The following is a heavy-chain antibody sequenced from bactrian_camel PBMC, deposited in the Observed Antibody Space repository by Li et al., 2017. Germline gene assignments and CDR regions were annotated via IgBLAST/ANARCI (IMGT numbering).Heavy chain of an antibody. Sequence: HVQLVESGGGLVQTGGSLRLSCAASGDIRRRNCMGWFRQAPGKDREGVAAIDAAIGNTHYTDSVKGRFTISLERGQNTVFLQMNSLDTDDTAMYYCAAVRPRSARYGFEASCEGRADETYWGQGTQVTVSS. J-gene: IGHJ4*01. CDR1: GDIRRRNC. CDR3: AAVRPRSARYGFEASCEGRADETY. D-gene: IGHD3*01. V-gene: IGHV3S54*01. CDR2: IDAAIGNT.